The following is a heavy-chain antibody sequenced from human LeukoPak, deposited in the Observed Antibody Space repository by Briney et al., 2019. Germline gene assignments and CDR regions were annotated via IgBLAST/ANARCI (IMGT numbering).Heavy chain of an antibody. V-gene: IGHV3-11*06. CDR3: ARARDYSGYDRAGVDY. Sequence: GGSLRLSCAASGFTFSDYYMSWIRQAPGKGLEWVSYISSSSSYTNYADSVKGRFTISRDNAKNSLYLQMNSLRAEDTAVYYCARARDYSGYDRAGVDYWGQGTLVTVSS. CDR1: GFTFSDYY. D-gene: IGHD5-12*01. CDR2: ISSSSSYT. J-gene: IGHJ4*02.